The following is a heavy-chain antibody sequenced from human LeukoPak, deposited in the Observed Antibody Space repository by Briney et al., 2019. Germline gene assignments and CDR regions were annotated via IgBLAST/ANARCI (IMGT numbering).Heavy chain of an antibody. V-gene: IGHV3-7*02. CDR3: ARHDRYSITRSYDYYPLDV. D-gene: IGHD2-21*01. Sequence: GGSLRLSCAASGFTFSSYWMSWVHQAPGKGLEWVANIKQDGSEKYYVDSVKGRFTISRDNAKNSLYLQMNSLRAEDTAVYYCARHDRYSITRSYDYYPLDVWGPGTTVTVS. CDR1: GFTFSSYW. J-gene: IGHJ6*02. CDR2: IKQDGSEK.